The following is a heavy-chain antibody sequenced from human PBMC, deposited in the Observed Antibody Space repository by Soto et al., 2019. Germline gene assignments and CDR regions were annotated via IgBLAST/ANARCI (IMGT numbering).Heavy chain of an antibody. J-gene: IGHJ4*02. CDR1: GFTFSDHY. CDR3: ARLRLTGYFDF. Sequence: QVQLVESGGGLVKPGGSLRLSCVASGFTFSDHYMTWIRQAPGKGLEWLSYISTSSSYTNYADSVKGRFTIPRDNAMNSVYLRMNSLRAEDTAVYYCARLRLTGYFDFWGQGTLLTVSS. CDR2: ISTSSSYT. V-gene: IGHV3-11*05.